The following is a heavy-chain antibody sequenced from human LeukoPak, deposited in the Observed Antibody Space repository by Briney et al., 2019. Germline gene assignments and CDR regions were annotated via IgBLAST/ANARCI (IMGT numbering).Heavy chain of an antibody. V-gene: IGHV3-53*01. D-gene: IGHD6-13*01. CDR1: GFTFSINY. Sequence: GGSLRLSCAPSGFTFSINYMTCVRHAPGRGRECVSVISIPGSITYADSVEGRFTTSRDNSKNTLYLQMNSLRADDTAVYYCARDKGSSWCDAFDIWGQGTMVTVSS. CDR3: ARDKGSSWCDAFDI. J-gene: IGHJ3*02. CDR2: ISIPGSI.